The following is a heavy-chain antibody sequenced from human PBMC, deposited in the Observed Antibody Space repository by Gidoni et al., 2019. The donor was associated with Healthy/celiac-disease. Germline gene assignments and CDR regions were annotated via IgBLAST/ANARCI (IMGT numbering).Heavy chain of an antibody. CDR2: INPSGGST. CDR3: ARDHVYSYAISYGMDV. J-gene: IGHJ6*02. CDR1: GYTFTSYY. V-gene: IGHV1-46*01. Sequence: QVQLVQSGAEVKKHGASVKVSCKASGYTFTSYYMHWVRQAPGQGLEWMGIINPSGGSTSYAQKFQGRVTMTRDTSTSTVYMELSSLRSEDTAVYYCARDHVYSYAISYGMDVWGQGTTVTVSS. D-gene: IGHD5-18*01.